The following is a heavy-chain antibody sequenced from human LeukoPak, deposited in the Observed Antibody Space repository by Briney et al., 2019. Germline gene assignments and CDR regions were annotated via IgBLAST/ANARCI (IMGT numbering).Heavy chain of an antibody. CDR2: VNPNSGYA. V-gene: IGHV1-8*01. CDR1: GYTLTSYD. CDR3: ARGNRLYSSSWYSLAFDI. Sequence: ASVKVSCKASGYTLTSYDINWVRQATGQGLEWMGWVNPNSGYAGSAQKFQGRITMARDTSMSTAYMELSSLSSEDTAVYYCARGNRLYSSSWYSLAFDIWGQGTMVTVSS. J-gene: IGHJ3*02. D-gene: IGHD6-13*01.